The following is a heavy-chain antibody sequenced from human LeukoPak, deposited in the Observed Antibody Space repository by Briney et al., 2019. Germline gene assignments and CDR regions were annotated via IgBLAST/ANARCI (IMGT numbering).Heavy chain of an antibody. CDR2: VSYDGTKK. CDR1: GFTFSNYA. V-gene: IGHV3-30-3*01. CDR3: ARVQFPFYYDSSDYYLGGFEY. J-gene: IGHJ4*02. D-gene: IGHD3-22*01. Sequence: PGRSLRLSCAASGFTFSNYAIHWVREAPGKGLEWLAVVSYDGTKKNFADSVRGRFTISRDNSKNTMDLQMSSLRAEDTAVYYCARVQFPFYYDSSDYYLGGFEYWGQGTLVTVSS.